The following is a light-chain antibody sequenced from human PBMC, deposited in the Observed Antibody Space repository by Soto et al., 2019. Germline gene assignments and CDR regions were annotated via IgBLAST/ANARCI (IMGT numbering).Light chain of an antibody. J-gene: IGKJ2*01. CDR2: QVS. CDR3: MQGTHWPPMYT. Sequence: DVVMTQSPLSLSVTLGQPASISCRSSQSLVYSDGNSYLNWFQQRPGQSPRRLIYQVSNRDSGVPDRFSGSGSGTDFILKISRVEAEDVGVYYCMQGTHWPPMYTFGQGTKLEIK. CDR1: QSLVYSDGNSY. V-gene: IGKV2-30*01.